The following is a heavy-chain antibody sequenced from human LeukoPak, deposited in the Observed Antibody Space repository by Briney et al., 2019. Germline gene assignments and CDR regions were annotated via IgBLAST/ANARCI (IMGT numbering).Heavy chain of an antibody. V-gene: IGHV3-43*01. CDR1: GFTFDDYT. CDR3: AGQYSGSYPY. Sequence: PGGSLRLSCAASGFTFDDYTMHWVRQAPGKGLEWVSLISWDGGSTYYADSVKGRFTISRGNSKNSLYLQMNSLRTEDTALYYCAGQYSGSYPYWGQGTLVTVSS. D-gene: IGHD1-26*01. J-gene: IGHJ4*02. CDR2: ISWDGGST.